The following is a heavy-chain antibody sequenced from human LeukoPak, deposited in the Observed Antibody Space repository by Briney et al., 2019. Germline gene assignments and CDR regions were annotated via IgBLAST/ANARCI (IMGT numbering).Heavy chain of an antibody. CDR3: ARQRGAVAVPFDY. Sequence: GESLKISCKGSGYTFDTYWIGWVRQMPGKGLEWMGIIYPGDSDTKYRPSFQGQVTFSADKSISTAYLQWSSLKASDTAMYYCARQRGAVAVPFDYWGQGTLVTVSS. V-gene: IGHV5-51*01. CDR1: GYTFDTYW. D-gene: IGHD6-19*01. J-gene: IGHJ4*02. CDR2: IYPGDSDT.